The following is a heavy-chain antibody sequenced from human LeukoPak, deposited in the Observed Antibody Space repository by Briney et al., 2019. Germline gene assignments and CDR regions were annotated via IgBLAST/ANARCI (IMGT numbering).Heavy chain of an antibody. V-gene: IGHV4-59*01. CDR2: IYYGGST. Sequence: PSETLSLTCTVSGGXISNYYWSWIRQPPGKGLEWIGYIYYGGSTNYNPSLKSRVTISVDTSKNQFSLKVSSVTAADTAVYYCAREDVWFFDLWGRGTLVTVIS. J-gene: IGHJ2*01. CDR1: GGXISNYY. CDR3: AREDVWFFDL. D-gene: IGHD3-10*02.